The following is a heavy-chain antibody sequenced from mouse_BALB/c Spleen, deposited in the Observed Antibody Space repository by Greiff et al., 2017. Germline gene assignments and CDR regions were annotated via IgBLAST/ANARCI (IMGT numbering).Heavy chain of an antibody. CDR3: ASHSSGYGIDY. D-gene: IGHD3-1*01. V-gene: IGHV1-54*01. CDR2: INPGSGGT. J-gene: IGHJ2*01. CDR1: GYDFTNYL. Sequence: QVQLKESGAELVRPGTSVKVSCKASGYDFTNYLLEWVKQRPGQGLEWIGVINPGSGGTNYNEKFKGKATLTADKSSSTAYMQLSSLTSDDSAVYFCASHSSGYGIDYWGQGTTLTVSS.